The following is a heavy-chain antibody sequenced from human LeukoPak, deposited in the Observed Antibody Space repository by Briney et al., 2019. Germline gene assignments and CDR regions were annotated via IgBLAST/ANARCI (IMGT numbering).Heavy chain of an antibody. Sequence: GGSLRLSCAASGFTFSSYSMNWVRQAPGKGLEWVSSISSSSSYIYYADSVKGRFTISRDNAKNSLYLQMNSLRAEDTAVYYCARPYCSSTSCCGADYYYGMDVWGQGATVTVSS. J-gene: IGHJ6*02. CDR3: ARPYCSSTSCCGADYYYGMDV. CDR1: GFTFSSYS. D-gene: IGHD2-2*01. V-gene: IGHV3-21*01. CDR2: ISSSSSYI.